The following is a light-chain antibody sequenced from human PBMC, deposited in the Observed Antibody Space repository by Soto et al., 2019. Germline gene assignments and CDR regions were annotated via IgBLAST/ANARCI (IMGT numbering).Light chain of an antibody. CDR3: QQSYSTPHT. Sequence: DLQMTQSPPSLSASVGDRVTITCRASQSISSYLNWYQQKPGKAPKLLIYAASSLQSGVPSRFSGSGSGTDCTLTISSLQPEDVSTYYCQQSYSTPHTFVQGTRLEIK. CDR1: QSISSY. CDR2: AAS. J-gene: IGKJ5*01. V-gene: IGKV1-39*01.